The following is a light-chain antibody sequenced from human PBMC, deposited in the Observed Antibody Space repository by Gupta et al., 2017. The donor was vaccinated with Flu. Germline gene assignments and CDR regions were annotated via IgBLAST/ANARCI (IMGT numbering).Light chain of an antibody. J-gene: IGKJ1*01. Sequence: DIQMTQSPSSLSAFVGDRITITCRASQDIRNDLAWYQQRPGEAPKRLIYSAFRLQSGVPSRFSGRRSGTDFTLTISRLQPEEFATYYCRQHNNSPWTFGQGTKVESK. CDR3: RQHNNSPWT. V-gene: IGKV1-17*01. CDR2: SAF. CDR1: QDIRND.